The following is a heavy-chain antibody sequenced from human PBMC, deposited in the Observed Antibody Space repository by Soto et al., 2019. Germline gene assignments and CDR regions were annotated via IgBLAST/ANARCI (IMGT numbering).Heavy chain of an antibody. Sequence: SETLSLTCTVSGGTISSWYWSWIRQPPGKGLEWIGYIYYSGSTNCNPSLKSRVTISVDTSKNQFSLKLSSVTAADTAVYYCARRWGGTFDYWGQGTLVTVSS. CDR3: ARRWGGTFDY. J-gene: IGHJ4*02. D-gene: IGHD2-21*01. CDR1: GGTISSWY. CDR2: IYYSGST. V-gene: IGHV4-59*08.